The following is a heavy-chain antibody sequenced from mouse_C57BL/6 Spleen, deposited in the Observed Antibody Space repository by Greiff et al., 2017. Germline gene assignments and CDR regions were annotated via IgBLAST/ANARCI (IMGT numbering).Heavy chain of an antibody. V-gene: IGHV2-2*01. D-gene: IGHD2-2*01. J-gene: IGHJ4*01. CDR1: GFSLTRYG. Sequence: LQESGPGLVQPSQSLSITCTVSGFSLTRYGVHWVRQSPGKGLEWLGVIWSGGSTDYNAAFISRLSISKDNSKSQVFFKMNSLQADDTAIYYCARKGDGYDLRAMDYWGQGTSVTVSS. CDR2: IWSGGST. CDR3: ARKGDGYDLRAMDY.